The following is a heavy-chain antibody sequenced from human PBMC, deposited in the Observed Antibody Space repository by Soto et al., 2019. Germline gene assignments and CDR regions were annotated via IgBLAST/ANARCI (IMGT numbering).Heavy chain of an antibody. V-gene: IGHV3-74*01. CDR1: GFTFSSYW. CDR2: IKSDGSST. CDR3: ARGGPSSSSSWYPY. Sequence: GGSLRLSCAASGFTFSSYWMHWVRHVAEKGLVWVSRIKSDGSSTNYADSVKGRFTISRDNAKNTLYLQMNSLRAEDTAVYYRARGGPSSSSSWYPYWGQGTLVTVS. D-gene: IGHD6-13*01. J-gene: IGHJ4*02.